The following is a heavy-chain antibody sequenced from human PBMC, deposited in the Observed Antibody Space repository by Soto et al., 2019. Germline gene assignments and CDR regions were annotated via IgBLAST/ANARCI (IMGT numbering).Heavy chain of an antibody. CDR2: INPSGGST. J-gene: IGHJ6*02. V-gene: IGHV1-46*01. CDR3: ARTRATRDYYYYGMDV. CDR1: GYTFTSYY. Sequence: ASVKVSCKASGYTFTSYYINWVRQAPGQGLEWKGIINPSGGSTSYAQKFQGRVTMTRDTSTSTVYMELSSLRSEDTAVYYCARTRATRDYYYYGMDVWGQGTTVTVSS.